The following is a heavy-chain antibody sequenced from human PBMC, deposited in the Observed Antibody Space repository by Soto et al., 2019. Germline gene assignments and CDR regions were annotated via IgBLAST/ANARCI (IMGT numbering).Heavy chain of an antibody. D-gene: IGHD3-9*01. V-gene: IGHV2-5*02. CDR2: LYWDDTR. Sequence: QITLKESSPTLVKPTQTLTLTCSFSGFSLYTGGVGVGWIRQPPGKALEWLALLYWDDTRRYNPSLKNTLTIAKDTSENQVVLTVTDMGHVDTGTSFCAHYTTDTYFDIWGKGATVTVSS. CDR3: AHYTTDTYFDI. CDR1: GFSLYTGGVG. J-gene: IGHJ6*04.